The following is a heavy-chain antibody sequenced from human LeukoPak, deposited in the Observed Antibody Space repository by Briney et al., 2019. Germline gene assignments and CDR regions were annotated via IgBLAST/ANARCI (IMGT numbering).Heavy chain of an antibody. D-gene: IGHD1-26*01. V-gene: IGHV1-46*01. CDR2: INPSAGST. J-gene: IGHJ5*02. Sequence: ASVKVSCKASGYRFTSYDMHWVRQAPGQGLEWMGVINPSAGSTSYAQKFQGRVTMTRDTSTSTVYMELSSLRSDDTAVYYCARDHSGSQHWFDPWGQGTLVTVSS. CDR3: ARDHSGSQHWFDP. CDR1: GYRFTSYD.